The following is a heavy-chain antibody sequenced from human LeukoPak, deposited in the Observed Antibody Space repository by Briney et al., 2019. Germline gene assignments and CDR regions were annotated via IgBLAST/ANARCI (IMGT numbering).Heavy chain of an antibody. Sequence: GGSLRLSCAASGFTFSSYAMHWVRQAPGKGLEWVAVISYDGSIKYYADSVKGRFTISRDNSKNTLYLQMNSLRAEDTAVYYCATAVADLFDYWGQGTLVTVSS. D-gene: IGHD6-19*01. V-gene: IGHV3-30*04. J-gene: IGHJ4*02. CDR2: ISYDGSIK. CDR1: GFTFSSYA. CDR3: ATAVADLFDY.